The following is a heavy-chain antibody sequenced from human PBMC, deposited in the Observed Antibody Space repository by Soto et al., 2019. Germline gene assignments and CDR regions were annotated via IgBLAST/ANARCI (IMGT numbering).Heavy chain of an antibody. CDR1: GFTFGDYA. CDR3: TRNPPMDVVVPAAMWAYYYYGMDV. J-gene: IGHJ6*02. V-gene: IGHV3-49*03. D-gene: IGHD2-2*01. Sequence: PGGSLRLSCTASGFTFGDYAMSWFRQAPGKGLEWVGFIRSKAYGGTTEYAASVKGRFTISRDDSKSIAYLQMNSLKTEDTAVYYCTRNPPMDVVVPAAMWAYYYYGMDVWGQGTTVTVSS. CDR2: IRSKAYGGTT.